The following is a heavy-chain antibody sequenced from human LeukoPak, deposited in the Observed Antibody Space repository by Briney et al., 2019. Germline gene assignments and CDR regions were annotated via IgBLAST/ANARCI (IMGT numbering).Heavy chain of an antibody. D-gene: IGHD3-16*01. CDR3: ARGERYDYVWGTHDY. CDR1: GGSISSYY. J-gene: IGHJ4*02. CDR2: MYYSGTT. V-gene: IGHV4-59*01. Sequence: SETLSLTCTVSGGSISSYYWSWLRQPPGKGLEWIGYMYYSGTTNYNPSLKSRVTISVDTSKNQFSLKLSSVTAADTAVYYCARGERYDYVWGTHDYWGQGTLVTVSS.